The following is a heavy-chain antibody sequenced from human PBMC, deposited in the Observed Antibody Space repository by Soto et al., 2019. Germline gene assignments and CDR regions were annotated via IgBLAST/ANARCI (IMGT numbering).Heavy chain of an antibody. V-gene: IGHV2-5*02. J-gene: IGHJ5*02. CDR3: ARQVRFCSGNGCPNLFDP. CDR2: IYWDDDK. CDR1: GFSLSTSGVG. Sequence: QITLKESGPTLVKPTQTLTLTCTFSGFSLSTSGVGVGWIRQPPGKALEWLALIYWDDDKRYSPSLKTRLSITKEPSQKTVVVKMTNMDPVDTATNYCARQVRFCSGNGCPNLFDPSGQGTLVTVSS. D-gene: IGHD2-15*01.